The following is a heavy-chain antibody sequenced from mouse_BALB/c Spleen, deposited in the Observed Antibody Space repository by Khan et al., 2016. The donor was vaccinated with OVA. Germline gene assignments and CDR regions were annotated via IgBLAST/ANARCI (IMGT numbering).Heavy chain of an antibody. D-gene: IGHD1-1*01. CDR3: TRSFFYGYYFDY. J-gene: IGHJ2*01. V-gene: IGHV5-17*02. CDR2: ISSDSSTI. Sequence: EVQLQESGGGLVQPGGSRKLSCAASGFTFSSFGMHWVRQAPEKGLEWVAYISSDSSTIYYGDKVEGRFTISRDNPKNTLFLQMTSLRSDDTAIYYCTRSFFYGYYFDYWGQGTTLTVSS. CDR1: GFTFSSFG.